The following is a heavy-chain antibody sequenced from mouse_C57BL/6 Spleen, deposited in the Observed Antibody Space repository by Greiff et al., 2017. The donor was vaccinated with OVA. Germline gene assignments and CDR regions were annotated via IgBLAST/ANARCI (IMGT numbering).Heavy chain of an antibody. CDR1: GYTFTDYY. CDR2: INPNNGGT. J-gene: IGHJ1*03. Sequence: VQLKQSGPELVKPGASVKISCKASGYTFTDYYMNWVKQSHGKSLEWIGDINPNNGGTSYNQKFKGKATLTVDKSSSTAYMELRSLTSEDSAVYYCARRGRYFDVWGTGTTVTVSS. CDR3: ARRGRYFDV. V-gene: IGHV1-26*01.